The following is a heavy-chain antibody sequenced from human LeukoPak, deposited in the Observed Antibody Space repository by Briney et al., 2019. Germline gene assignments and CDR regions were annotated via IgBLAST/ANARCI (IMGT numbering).Heavy chain of an antibody. Sequence: PSQTLSLTCTVSGGSISSDGYYWSWIRQHPGKGLEWIGAIYYTGSTYYNPSLKSRVTMSVDTSKNQFSLRLSSVTAADTAVYSCARHPERYSYFDYWGQGTLVTVSS. D-gene: IGHD5-18*01. J-gene: IGHJ4*02. CDR1: GGSISSDGYY. V-gene: IGHV4-31*03. CDR3: ARHPERYSYFDY. CDR2: IYYTGST.